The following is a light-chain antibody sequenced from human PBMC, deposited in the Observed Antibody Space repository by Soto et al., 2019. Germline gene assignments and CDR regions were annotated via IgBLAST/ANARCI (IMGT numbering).Light chain of an antibody. J-gene: IGLJ2*01. V-gene: IGLV2-14*01. CDR3: SSYSYLDIPVL. CDR2: EVV. Sequence: QSVLTQPASVSGFPGQSITISCTGADTDIGNYDYVSWYQQYPAKAPNLLIYEVVRRPSGVSNRFSASKSGNTASLTISGLQPEDEADYYCSSYSYLDIPVLLGGGTKLTVL. CDR1: DTDIGNYDY.